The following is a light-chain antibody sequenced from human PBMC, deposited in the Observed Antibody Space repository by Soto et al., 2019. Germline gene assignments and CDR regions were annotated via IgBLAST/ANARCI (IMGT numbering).Light chain of an antibody. Sequence: DIQMTQSPSSLSASVGDRVTITCRASQGISTYLAWYQQKPGKVPKVLIYDASTLQSGVPSRFSGSGSGTDFTLIISSLQPEDVATYYCQKYDSAPRTFGQGTKVEIK. V-gene: IGKV1-27*01. CDR3: QKYDSAPRT. J-gene: IGKJ1*01. CDR2: DAS. CDR1: QGISTY.